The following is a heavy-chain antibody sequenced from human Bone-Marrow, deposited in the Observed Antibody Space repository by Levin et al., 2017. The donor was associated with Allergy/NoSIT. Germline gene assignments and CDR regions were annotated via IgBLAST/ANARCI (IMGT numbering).Heavy chain of an antibody. Sequence: GGSLRLSCVASGFTFSNNWMNWVRQAPGKGLECVASIKQDGSEKYYVDSVNGRFTISRDNAKNSLYLQMNNLRAEDTAVYFCATRRGGGSGYFDYWGQGTLVTVSS. CDR3: ATRRGGGSGYFDY. CDR2: IKQDGSEK. V-gene: IGHV3-7*01. D-gene: IGHD3-16*01. J-gene: IGHJ4*02. CDR1: GFTFSNNW.